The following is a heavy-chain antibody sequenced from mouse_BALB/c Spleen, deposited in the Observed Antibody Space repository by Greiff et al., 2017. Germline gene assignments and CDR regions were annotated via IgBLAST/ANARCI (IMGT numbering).Heavy chain of an antibody. CDR2: ISDGGSYT. V-gene: IGHV5-4*02. CDR1: GFTFSDYY. Sequence: EVNLVESGGGLVKPGGSLKLSCAASGFTFSDYYMYWVRQTPEKRLEWVATISDGGSYTYYPDSVKGRFTISRDNAKNNLYLQMSSLKSEDTAMYYCARDGGPYFDYWGQGTTLTVSS. CDR3: ARDGGPYFDY. J-gene: IGHJ2*01.